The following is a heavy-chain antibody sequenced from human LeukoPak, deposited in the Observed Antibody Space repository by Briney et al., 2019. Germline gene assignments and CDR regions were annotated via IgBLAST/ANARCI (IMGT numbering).Heavy chain of an antibody. Sequence: GGSLRLSCAASGFTFSSYSMNWVRQAPGKGLEWVSSISSSSSYIYYADLVKGRFTISRDNAKNSLYLQMNSLRAEDTAVYYCARDRMGGTTDYWGQGTLVTVSS. CDR2: ISSSSSYI. V-gene: IGHV3-21*01. CDR1: GFTFSSYS. D-gene: IGHD1-7*01. J-gene: IGHJ4*02. CDR3: ARDRMGGTTDY.